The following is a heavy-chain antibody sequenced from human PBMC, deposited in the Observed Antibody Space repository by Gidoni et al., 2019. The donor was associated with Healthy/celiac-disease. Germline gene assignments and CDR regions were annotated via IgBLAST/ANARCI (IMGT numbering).Heavy chain of an antibody. Sequence: QVQLVQSGAEAKKPGASVKVSCTASGYTFTSYAMHWVRQAPGQRLEWMGWINAGNGNTKYSQKFQGRVTITRDTSASTAYMELSSLRSEDTAVYYCATSTIFGAPYDYWGQGTLVTVSS. CDR3: ATSTIFGAPYDY. D-gene: IGHD3-3*01. CDR2: INAGNGNT. J-gene: IGHJ4*02. V-gene: IGHV1-3*01. CDR1: GYTFTSYA.